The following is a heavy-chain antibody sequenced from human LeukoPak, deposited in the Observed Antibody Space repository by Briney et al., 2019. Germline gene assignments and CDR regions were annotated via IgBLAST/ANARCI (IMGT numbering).Heavy chain of an antibody. J-gene: IGHJ4*02. D-gene: IGHD4-11*01. CDR3: TREDHSNYNY. Sequence: PGGSLRLSCAASGFPFSSYWMAWVRQAPGKGLEWVASIKQDGGETFYVDSVKGRFTISRDNAKNSLYLQMNSRRAEDTAVYYCTREDHSNYNYWGQGTLVTVSS. CDR2: IKQDGGET. CDR1: GFPFSSYW. V-gene: IGHV3-7*01.